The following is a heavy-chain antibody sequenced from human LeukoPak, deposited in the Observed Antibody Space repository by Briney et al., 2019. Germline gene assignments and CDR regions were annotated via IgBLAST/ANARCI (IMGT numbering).Heavy chain of an antibody. CDR3: ARVIVGATKVFDY. CDR1: GFTFSDYY. Sequence: GGSLRLSCAASGFTFSDYYMSWIRQAPGKGLEWGSYISSSSSYTNYADSVKGRFTISRDNAKNSLYLQMNSLRAEDTAVYYCARVIVGATKVFDYWGQGTLVTVSS. D-gene: IGHD1-26*01. CDR2: ISSSSSYT. V-gene: IGHV3-11*05. J-gene: IGHJ4*02.